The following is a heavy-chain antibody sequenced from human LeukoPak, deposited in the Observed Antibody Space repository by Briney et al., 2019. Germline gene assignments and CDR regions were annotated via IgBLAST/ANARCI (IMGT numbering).Heavy chain of an antibody. CDR2: IYHSGST. Sequence: SETLSLTCTVSGYSIGSGYYWGWIRQPPGKGLEWIGSIYHSGSTYYNPSLKSRVTISVDTSKNQFSLKLSSVTAADTAVYYCAREGDYYYYMDVWGKGTTVTVSS. CDR3: AREGDYYYYMDV. V-gene: IGHV4-38-2*02. CDR1: GYSIGSGYY. J-gene: IGHJ6*03.